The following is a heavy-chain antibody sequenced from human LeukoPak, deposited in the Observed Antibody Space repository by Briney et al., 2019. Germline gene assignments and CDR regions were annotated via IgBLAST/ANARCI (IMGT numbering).Heavy chain of an antibody. CDR2: IYYSGST. CDR3: VIAVAGSYSFDY. Sequence: SETLSLTCTVSGGSISSSSYYWGWIRQPPGKGLEWIGSIYYSGSTYYNPSLKSRVTISVDTSKNQFSLKLSSVTAADTAVYYPVIAVAGSYSFDYWGQGTLVTVSS. J-gene: IGHJ4*02. V-gene: IGHV4-39*07. CDR1: GGSISSSSYY. D-gene: IGHD6-19*01.